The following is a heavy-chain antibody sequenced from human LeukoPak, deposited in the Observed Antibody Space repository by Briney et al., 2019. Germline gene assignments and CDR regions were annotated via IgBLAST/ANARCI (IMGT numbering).Heavy chain of an antibody. CDR2: IYYSGST. J-gene: IGHJ3*02. CDR1: GGSISRYY. D-gene: IGHD3-16*01. V-gene: IGHV4-59*01. Sequence: SETLSLTCTVSGGSISRYYWSWIRQPPGKGLEWIGYIYYSGSTNYNPSLKSRVTISVDTSKNQFSLKLSSVTAADTAVYYCAREMGGLDIWGQGTMVTVSS. CDR3: AREMGGLDI.